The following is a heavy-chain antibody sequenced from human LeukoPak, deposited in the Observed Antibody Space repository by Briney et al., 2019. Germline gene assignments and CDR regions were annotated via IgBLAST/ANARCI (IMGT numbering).Heavy chain of an antibody. Sequence: PGGSLRLSCAASGFTFSSYGMHWVRQAPGKGLEWVAVISYDGSNKYYADSVKGRFTISRDNSKNTLYLQMNSLRAEDTAVYYCAKEQLWLNYAFDIWGQGTMVTVSS. V-gene: IGHV3-30*18. J-gene: IGHJ3*02. CDR2: ISYDGSNK. CDR1: GFTFSSYG. CDR3: AKEQLWLNYAFDI. D-gene: IGHD5-18*01.